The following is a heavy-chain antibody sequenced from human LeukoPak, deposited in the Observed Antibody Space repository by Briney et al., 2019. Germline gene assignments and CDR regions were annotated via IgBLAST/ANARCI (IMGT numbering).Heavy chain of an antibody. CDR3: ATVKYYYDSSGSLDAFDI. D-gene: IGHD3-22*01. V-gene: IGHV1-24*01. CDR2: FDPEDGET. CDR1: GYTLTELS. J-gene: IGHJ3*02. Sequence: ASVTVSFTVSGYTLTELSMHWVRQAPGKGLEWMGGFDPEDGETIYAQKFQGRVTMTEDTSTDTAYMELSSLRSEDTAVYYCATVKYYYDSSGSLDAFDIWGQGTMVTVSS.